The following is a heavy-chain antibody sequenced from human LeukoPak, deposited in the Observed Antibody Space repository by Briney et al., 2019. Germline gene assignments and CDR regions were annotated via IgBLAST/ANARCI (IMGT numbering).Heavy chain of an antibody. CDR3: ARHGGSGSYYTYYYYGMDV. D-gene: IGHD3-10*01. V-gene: IGHV4-59*08. CDR1: CGSISSYY. Sequence: SETLFLTCSVSCGSISSYYCRWFLQPPGEGLVWCGSIFYSGSTNYNPSLKSRVTISVDTSKNQFSLKLSSVTAADTAVYYCARHGGSGSYYTYYYYGMDVWGQGTTVTVS. CDR2: IFYSGST. J-gene: IGHJ6*02.